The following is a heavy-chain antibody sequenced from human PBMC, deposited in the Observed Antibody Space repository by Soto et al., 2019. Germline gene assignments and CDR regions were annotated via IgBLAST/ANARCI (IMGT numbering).Heavy chain of an antibody. CDR2: INDSGSS. CDR3: ARGLLVWYGELSRRGDQYYYMDV. V-gene: IGHV4-34*01. CDR1: GGSFSGYY. J-gene: IGHJ6*03. D-gene: IGHD3-10*01. Sequence: QVQLQQWGAGLLKPSETLSLTCAVYGGSFSGYYWTWIRQPPGKGLEWIGDINDSGSSKYNPSLKSRVTISVDTSKKHVSLKLNSVTAADTAVYYCARGLLVWYGELSRRGDQYYYMDVWGKGTTVTVSS.